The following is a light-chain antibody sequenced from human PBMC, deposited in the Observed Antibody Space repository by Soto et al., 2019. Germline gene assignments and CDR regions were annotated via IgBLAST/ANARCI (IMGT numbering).Light chain of an antibody. CDR1: TGAVTSGHY. J-gene: IGLJ2*01. Sequence: QAVVTQEPSLTVSPGGTVTLTCGSSTGAVTSGHYPYWFQQKPGQAPRTLIYDTSNKHSWTPARFSGSLLGGKAALTLSGAQPEDEAEYYCFLSYSGTREVFGGGTQLTVL. V-gene: IGLV7-46*01. CDR3: FLSYSGTREV. CDR2: DTS.